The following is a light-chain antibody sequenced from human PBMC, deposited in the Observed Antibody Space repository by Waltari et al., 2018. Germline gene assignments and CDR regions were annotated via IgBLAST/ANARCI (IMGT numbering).Light chain of an antibody. J-gene: IGKJ3*01. CDR1: QDISNY. CDR3: QKYNSEPLT. CDR2: GTS. V-gene: IGKV1-27*01. Sequence: DIQMTQSPSSLSPSVGDRVTITCRASQDISNYLAWYQQKPGKVPKLLIYGTSTSQPGDPYRVSGSGSGTDYTLTISRLQPEDVATYYCQKYNSEPLTFGPGTRVDIK.